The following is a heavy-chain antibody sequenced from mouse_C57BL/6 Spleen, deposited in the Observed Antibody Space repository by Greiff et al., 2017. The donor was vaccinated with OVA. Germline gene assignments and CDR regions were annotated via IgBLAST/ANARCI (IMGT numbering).Heavy chain of an antibody. J-gene: IGHJ3*01. CDR3: ARDDRSSYWFAY. V-gene: IGHV5-17*01. CDR2: ISSGSSTI. CDR1: GFTFSDYG. D-gene: IGHD1-1*01. Sequence: EVQVVESGGGLVKPGGSLKLSCAASGFTFSDYGMHWVRQAPEKGLEWVAYISSGSSTIYYADTVKGRFTISRDNAKNTLFLHMPSLRSEDTAMYYCARDDRSSYWFAYWGQGTLVTVSA.